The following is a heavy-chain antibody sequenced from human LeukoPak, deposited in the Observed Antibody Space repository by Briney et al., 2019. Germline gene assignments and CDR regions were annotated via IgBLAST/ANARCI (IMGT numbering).Heavy chain of an antibody. D-gene: IGHD2-21*02. Sequence: GGSLRLSCAASGFTFSSYGMHWVRQAPGKGLEWVAVIWYDGSNKYYTDSVKGRFTISRDNSKNTLYLQMNSLRAEDTAVYYCAKAYCGGDCYSLVGAFDIWGQGTMVTVSS. CDR1: GFTFSSYG. CDR3: AKAYCGGDCYSLVGAFDI. V-gene: IGHV3-33*06. J-gene: IGHJ3*02. CDR2: IWYDGSNK.